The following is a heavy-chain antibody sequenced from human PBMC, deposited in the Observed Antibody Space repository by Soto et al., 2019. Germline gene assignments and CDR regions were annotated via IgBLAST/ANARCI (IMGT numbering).Heavy chain of an antibody. CDR2: IDPSDSQT. J-gene: IGHJ4*02. CDR3: ARQVYDSDTGPNFQYYFDS. D-gene: IGHD3-22*01. Sequence: GEALKISCEGPGYRFSGQWITWVRQKPGKSLEWMGRIDPSDSQTYYSPSFRGHVTISVTKSITTVFLQWSSLRASDTAMYYCARQVYDSDTGPNFQYYFDSWGQGTPVTVSS. CDR1: GYRFSGQW. V-gene: IGHV5-10-1*01.